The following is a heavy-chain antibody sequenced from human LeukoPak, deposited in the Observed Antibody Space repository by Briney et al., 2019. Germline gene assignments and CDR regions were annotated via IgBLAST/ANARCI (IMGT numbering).Heavy chain of an antibody. CDR1: GGSIISGSYF. Sequence: PSETLSLTCTVSGGSIISGSYFWSWIRQSAGRGLEWIGRIDSSGNTNYNPSLKSRVTMSLDTSKNQFSLKLSSVTAADTAVYYCATGRLYYDSSGAIFDYWGQGTLVTVSS. V-gene: IGHV4-61*10. CDR2: IDSSGNT. D-gene: IGHD3-22*01. J-gene: IGHJ4*02. CDR3: ATGRLYYDSSGAIFDY.